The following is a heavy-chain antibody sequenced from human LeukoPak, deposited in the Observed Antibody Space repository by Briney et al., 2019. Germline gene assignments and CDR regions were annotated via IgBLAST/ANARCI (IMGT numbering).Heavy chain of an antibody. CDR3: ARATRKNYDFWSGYYEFWFDP. CDR2: ISAYNGNT. D-gene: IGHD3-3*01. J-gene: IGHJ5*02. Sequence: VASVKVSCTASGYTFTSYGISWVRQAPGRGLEWMGWISAYNGNTNYAQKLQGRVTMTTDTSTSTAYMELRSLRSDDTAVYYCARATRKNYDFWSGYYEFWFDPWGQGTLVTVSS. CDR1: GYTFTSYG. V-gene: IGHV1-18*01.